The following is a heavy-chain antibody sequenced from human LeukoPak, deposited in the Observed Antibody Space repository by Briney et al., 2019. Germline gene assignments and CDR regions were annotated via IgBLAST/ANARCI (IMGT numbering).Heavy chain of an antibody. Sequence: GGSLRLSCATSGFTFSSYAMSWVRQAPGKGLEWVSAISGSGGSTYYADSVKGRFTVSRDNSKNTLYLQMNSLRAEDTAVYYCAKDLWESSGWYLGDYWGQGTLVTVSS. CDR1: GFTFSSYA. CDR2: ISGSGGST. V-gene: IGHV3-23*01. CDR3: AKDLWESSGWYLGDY. D-gene: IGHD6-19*01. J-gene: IGHJ4*02.